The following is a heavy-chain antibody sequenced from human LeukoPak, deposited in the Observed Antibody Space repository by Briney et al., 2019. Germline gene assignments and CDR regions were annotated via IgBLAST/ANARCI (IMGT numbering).Heavy chain of an antibody. CDR2: ISLSGSSP. J-gene: IGHJ4*02. CDR1: GFAFSNYG. D-gene: IGHD5-12*01. V-gene: IGHV3-23*01. CDR3: AKPYSGYDSGLFHY. Sequence: QPGGSLRLSCAASGFAFSNYGMSWVRQAPGKGLEWVSGISLSGSSPDYADSVKGRFTISRDNSKNTLYLQISSLRAEDTAVYYCAKPYSGYDSGLFHYWGQGTLVTVSS.